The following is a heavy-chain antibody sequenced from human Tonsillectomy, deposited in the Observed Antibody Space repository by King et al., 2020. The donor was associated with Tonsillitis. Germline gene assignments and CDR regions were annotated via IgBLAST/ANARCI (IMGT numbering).Heavy chain of an antibody. CDR3: AREIITTGAFDV. V-gene: IGHV2-70*01. J-gene: IGHJ3*01. CDR2: IDWDDDK. Sequence: VTLKESGPALVKPTQTLTLTCTFSGFSLSTSEMCVSWIRQSPGKALEWLALIDWDDDKYYSTSLKTWLTISKDTSKNQVVLTMTNMDPVDTATYYCAREIITTGAFDVWGRGTLVTVSS. CDR1: GFSLSTSEMC. D-gene: IGHD1-1*01.